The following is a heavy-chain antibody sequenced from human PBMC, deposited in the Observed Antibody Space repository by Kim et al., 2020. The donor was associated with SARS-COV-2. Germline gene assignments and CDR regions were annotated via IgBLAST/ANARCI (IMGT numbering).Heavy chain of an antibody. V-gene: IGHV4-39*01. CDR1: GGSISSSSYY. CDR2: IYYSGST. D-gene: IGHD6-13*01. CDR3: ARQGIAAAHDY. Sequence: SETLSLTCTVSGGSISSSSYYWGWIRQPPGKGLEWIGSIYYSGSTYYNPSLKSRVTISVDTSKNQFSLKLSSVTAADTAVYYCARQGIAAAHDYWGQGTLVTVSS. J-gene: IGHJ4*02.